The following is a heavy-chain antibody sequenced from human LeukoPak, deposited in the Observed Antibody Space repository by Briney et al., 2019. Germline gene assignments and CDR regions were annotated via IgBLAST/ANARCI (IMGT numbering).Heavy chain of an antibody. V-gene: IGHV3-30*18. Sequence: PGGSLRLSCAASGFTFSSYGIHWVRQAPGKGLEWVAVISYDGSHKYYADSVKGRFTISRDNSKNTLYLQVNSLRAEDTAVYYCAKDLSIVGAPYVGGFDYWGQGTLVTVSS. CDR3: AKDLSIVGAPYVGGFDY. J-gene: IGHJ4*02. D-gene: IGHD1-26*01. CDR1: GFTFSSYG. CDR2: ISYDGSHK.